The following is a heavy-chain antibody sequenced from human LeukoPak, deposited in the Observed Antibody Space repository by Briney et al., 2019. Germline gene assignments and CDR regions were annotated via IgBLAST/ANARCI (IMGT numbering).Heavy chain of an antibody. CDR3: ARACSITSCYVPVY. CDR1: GFTFSGYG. CDR2: ISDSGGNT. D-gene: IGHD2-2*01. V-gene: IGHV3-23*01. J-gene: IGHJ4*02. Sequence: GGSLRLSCAASGFTFSGYGMSWVRQAPGKGPEWVSSISDSGGNTYYADSVKGRFTISRDNSKNTLSLQMNSLRVEDTALYYCARACSITSCYVPVYRGRGTLVTVSS.